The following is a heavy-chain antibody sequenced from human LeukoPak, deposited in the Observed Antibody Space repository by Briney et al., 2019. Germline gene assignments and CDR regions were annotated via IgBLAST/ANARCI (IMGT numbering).Heavy chain of an antibody. CDR3: ASILEWLRADAFDI. J-gene: IGHJ3*02. Sequence: TGESLKISCKGSGYIFTSYWIGWVRQMPGKGLEWMGIIYPGDSDTRYSPSFQGQVTISADKSISTAYLQWSSLKASDTAMYYCASILEWLRADAFDIWGQGTMVTVSS. V-gene: IGHV5-51*01. CDR1: GYIFTSYW. CDR2: IYPGDSDT. D-gene: IGHD3-3*01.